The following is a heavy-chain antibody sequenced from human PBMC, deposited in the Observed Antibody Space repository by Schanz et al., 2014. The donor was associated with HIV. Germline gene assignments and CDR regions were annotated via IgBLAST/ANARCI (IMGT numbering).Heavy chain of an antibody. CDR3: TRNRYQLLPFDF. CDR1: GYTFTDFY. V-gene: IGHV1-2*02. Sequence: QLQLVQSGAEVKQPGASVRVSCKASGYTFTDFYIHWVRQAPGQGLEWVGYIKPNDGETYYARKFRGRVTMTRDTSISSASLELTRLRSDDTAVYFCTRNRYQLLPFDFWGQGTRVTVSS. J-gene: IGHJ4*02. CDR2: IKPNDGET. D-gene: IGHD1-1*01.